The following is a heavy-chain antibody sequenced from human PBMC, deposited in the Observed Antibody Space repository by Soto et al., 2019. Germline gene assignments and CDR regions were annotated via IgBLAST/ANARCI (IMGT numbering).Heavy chain of an antibody. Sequence: QVPLVQSGAEVKKPGASVKVSCKASGYAFTTYGINWVRQAPGQRLEWMGWINAGDGNTKYSQKFQARVTLSRDTSANTAYMELSGLRYEDTAVYYCARRYCSGGTCYFDYWGQGTLVTVSS. D-gene: IGHD2-15*01. CDR2: INAGDGNT. CDR1: GYAFTTYG. J-gene: IGHJ4*02. CDR3: ARRYCSGGTCYFDY. V-gene: IGHV1-3*01.